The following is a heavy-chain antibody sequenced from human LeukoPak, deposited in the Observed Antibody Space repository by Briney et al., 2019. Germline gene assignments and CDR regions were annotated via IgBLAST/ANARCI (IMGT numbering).Heavy chain of an antibody. J-gene: IGHJ5*02. CDR1: GDSISRSSYY. CDR2: VFYTGST. Sequence: SETLSLTCSVSGDSISRSSYYWGWIRPPPGKGLEWIGSVFYTGSTYYNPFLKSRVTIFVDMSKNQFSLKLRSVTAADTAVYYCARHAWSYDSSGYYYNLGFWFDPWGQGTLVTVSS. V-gene: IGHV4-39*01. D-gene: IGHD3-22*01. CDR3: ARHAWSYDSSGYYYNLGFWFDP.